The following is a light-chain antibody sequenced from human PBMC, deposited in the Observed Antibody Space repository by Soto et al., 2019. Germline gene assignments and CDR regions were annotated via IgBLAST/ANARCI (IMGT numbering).Light chain of an antibody. V-gene: IGKV1-5*01. CDR1: QTISTW. CDR2: DAS. CDR3: QQYDNLPLT. Sequence: GDRVTITCRASQTISTWMAWYQQKPGKAPKLLIYDASSLESGVPSRFSGSGSGTEFTLTISSLQPEDIATYYCQQYDNLPLTFGGGTKVDI. J-gene: IGKJ4*01.